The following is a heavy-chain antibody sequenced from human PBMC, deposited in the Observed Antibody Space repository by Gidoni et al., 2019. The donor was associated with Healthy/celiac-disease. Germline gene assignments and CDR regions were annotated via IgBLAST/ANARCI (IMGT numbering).Heavy chain of an antibody. V-gene: IGHV4-39*01. Sequence: QLQLQESGPGLVKPSETLSLTCTVSGGSISSSSYYWGWIRQPPGKGLEWIGSIYYSGITYYNPSLKSRVTISVDTSKNQFSLKLSSVTAADTAVYYCARRDGDYDLDYWGQGTLVTVSS. D-gene: IGHD4-17*01. CDR2: IYYSGIT. CDR3: ARRDGDYDLDY. J-gene: IGHJ4*02. CDR1: GGSISSSSYY.